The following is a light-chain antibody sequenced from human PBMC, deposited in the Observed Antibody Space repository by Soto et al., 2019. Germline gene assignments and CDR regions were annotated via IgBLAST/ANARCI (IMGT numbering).Light chain of an antibody. Sequence: DIVMTQSPDSLSVSLGERASLSCRASQSVHTFLAWYQQKPGQAPRLVIYDIFTRATGVPTRISGSGSGTEFTLTISSLQSEDFAVYYCQQYNSWPLTFGGGTKVDIK. CDR3: QQYNSWPLT. CDR1: QSVHTF. J-gene: IGKJ4*01. CDR2: DIF. V-gene: IGKV3D-15*01.